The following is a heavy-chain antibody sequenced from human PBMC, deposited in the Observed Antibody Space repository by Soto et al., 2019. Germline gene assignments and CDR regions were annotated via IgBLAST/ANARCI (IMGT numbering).Heavy chain of an antibody. CDR3: ARDSGYAPDYYYYYGMDV. CDR1: GYSFTSYW. Sequence: GESLKLSCKGSGYSFTSYWIGWVRQMPGKGLEWMGIIYPGDSDTRYSPSFQGQVTISADKSISTAYLQWSSLKASDTAMYYCARDSGYAPDYYYYYGMDVWGQGTTVTVSS. D-gene: IGHD5-12*01. J-gene: IGHJ6*02. CDR2: IYPGDSDT. V-gene: IGHV5-51*01.